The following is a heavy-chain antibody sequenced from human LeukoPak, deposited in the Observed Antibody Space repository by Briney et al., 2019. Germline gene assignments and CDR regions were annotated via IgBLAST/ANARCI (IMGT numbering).Heavy chain of an antibody. J-gene: IGHJ4*02. D-gene: IGHD3-16*01. CDR3: ARDALNVWGSYSDY. CDR1: GFTFSHHW. Sequence: PGGSLRLSCAASGFTFSHHWLTWVRQGPGKGPEWVANIYLDGSETNYLDSVKGRFTISRDNSKNTVFLQMNSLRAEDTAVYYCARDALNVWGSYSDYWGQGTLVTVSS. V-gene: IGHV3-7*03. CDR2: IYLDGSET.